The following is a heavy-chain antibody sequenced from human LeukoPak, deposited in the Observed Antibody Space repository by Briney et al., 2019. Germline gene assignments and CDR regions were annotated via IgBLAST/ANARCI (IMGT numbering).Heavy chain of an antibody. Sequence: KPSETLSLTCAVYGGSFSGYYWSWIRQPPGKGLEWIGEINHSGSTNYNPSLKSRVTISVDTSKNQFSLKLSSVTAADTAVYYCASVSGYDSLVADYFDYWGQGTLVTVSS. CDR2: INHSGST. V-gene: IGHV4-34*01. J-gene: IGHJ4*02. CDR1: GGSFSGYY. D-gene: IGHD5-12*01. CDR3: ASVSGYDSLVADYFDY.